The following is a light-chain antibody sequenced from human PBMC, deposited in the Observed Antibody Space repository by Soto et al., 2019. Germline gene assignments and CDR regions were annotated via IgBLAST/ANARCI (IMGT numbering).Light chain of an antibody. Sequence: QAVVTQPASVSGSPGQSITISCTGTSSDVGAYNYVCWYQQYPGKAPKLMIYDVSNRPSGVSDRFSGSKSGNTASLTISGLQAEDEADYYCSSYTGTSSPLVFGGGTKVTVL. J-gene: IGLJ3*02. V-gene: IGLV2-14*03. CDR2: DVS. CDR3: SSYTGTSSPLV. CDR1: SSDVGAYNY.